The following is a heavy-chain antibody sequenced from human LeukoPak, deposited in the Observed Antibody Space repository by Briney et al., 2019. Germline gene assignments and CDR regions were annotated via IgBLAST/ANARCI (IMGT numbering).Heavy chain of an antibody. CDR2: IIPIFCTA. Sequence: GASVKVSCKASGGTFISYAISWVRQAPGQGLEWMGGIIPIFCTANYAQKFQGRVTITADESTSTAYMELGSLRSEDTAVYYCARGADFWSGPNWFDPWGQGTLVTVSS. J-gene: IGHJ5*02. CDR1: GGTFISYA. CDR3: ARGADFWSGPNWFDP. D-gene: IGHD3-3*01. V-gene: IGHV1-69*13.